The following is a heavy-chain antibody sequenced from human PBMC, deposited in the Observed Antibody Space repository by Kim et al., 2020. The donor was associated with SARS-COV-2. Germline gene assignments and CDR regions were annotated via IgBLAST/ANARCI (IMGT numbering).Heavy chain of an antibody. Sequence: TNYHPSLQSRLTISVDTSKNQFSLNLNSVTAADTAVYVCARHRTYGHFDYWGQGTLVTVSS. CDR3: ARHRTYGHFDY. V-gene: IGHV4-59*08. CDR2: T. D-gene: IGHD3-10*01. J-gene: IGHJ4*02.